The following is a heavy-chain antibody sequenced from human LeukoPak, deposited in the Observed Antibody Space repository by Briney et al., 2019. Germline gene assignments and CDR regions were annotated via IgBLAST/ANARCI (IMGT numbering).Heavy chain of an antibody. Sequence: ASVKVSCKASGYTFTGYYMHWVRQAPGQGLEWMGWINPNSGGTNYAQKFQGRVTMTRDTSISTAYMELSRLRSDDTAVYYCAGVVAATGGVGWFDPWGQGTLVTVSS. D-gene: IGHD2-15*01. CDR1: GYTFTGYY. J-gene: IGHJ5*02. CDR2: INPNSGGT. CDR3: AGVVAATGGVGWFDP. V-gene: IGHV1-2*02.